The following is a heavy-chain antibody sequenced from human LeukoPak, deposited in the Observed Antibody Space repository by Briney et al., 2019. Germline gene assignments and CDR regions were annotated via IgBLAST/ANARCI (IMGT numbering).Heavy chain of an antibody. D-gene: IGHD2/OR15-2a*01. CDR3: ARGRISTLNY. CDR2: INHSGST. Sequence: PSETLSLTCAVYGGSFSGYYWSWIRPPPGKWLEWIGEINHSGSTNYNPSLKSRVTISVDTSKNRFSLNLSSVTAADTAVYFCARGRISTLNYWGQGTLVTVSS. J-gene: IGHJ4*02. CDR1: GGSFSGYY. V-gene: IGHV4-34*01.